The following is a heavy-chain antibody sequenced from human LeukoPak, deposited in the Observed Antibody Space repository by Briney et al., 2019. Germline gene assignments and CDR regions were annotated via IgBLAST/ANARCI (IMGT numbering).Heavy chain of an antibody. CDR2: ISSSSSTI. CDR1: LFTFSSYS. Sequence: GGSLRLSCAASLFTFSSYSMNSVRQAPGNGLEWVSYISSSSSTIYYADSVKGRFTISRDNAKNSLYLQMNSLRAEDTAVYYCAREGLYCSSTSCDGWLDYWGQGTLVTVSS. CDR3: AREGLYCSSTSCDGWLDY. J-gene: IGHJ4*02. V-gene: IGHV3-48*01. D-gene: IGHD2-2*01.